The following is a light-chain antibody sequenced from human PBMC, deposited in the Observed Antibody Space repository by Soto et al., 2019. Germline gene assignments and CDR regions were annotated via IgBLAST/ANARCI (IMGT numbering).Light chain of an antibody. Sequence: EIVMTQSPATLSVSPGERATLSCRASQSVSSNLAWYQQKPGQAPRLLIYVASTRATGIPARFSGSGSGTEFTLTISILQSGDFAVYYCQQYNNWPFTFGPGTKVDIK. CDR3: QQYNNWPFT. V-gene: IGKV3-15*01. J-gene: IGKJ3*01. CDR1: QSVSSN. CDR2: VAS.